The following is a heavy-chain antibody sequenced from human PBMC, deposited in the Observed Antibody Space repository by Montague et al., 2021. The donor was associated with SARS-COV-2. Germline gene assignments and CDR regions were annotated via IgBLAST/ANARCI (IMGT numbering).Heavy chain of an antibody. CDR2: IKTDGSYT. Sequence: SLRLSCPASGFIFSNYWWHWVRQVPGKGLVWVSRIKTDGSYTTYADSVKGRFTISRDNVKNTVYLQMNSLRVEDTGVYYCARAPHCAGGTCYSLDYYGMDVWGRGSTVTVSS. CDR3: ARAPHCAGGTCYSLDYYGMDV. J-gene: IGHJ6*02. CDR1: GFIFSNYW. V-gene: IGHV3-74*01. D-gene: IGHD2-15*01.